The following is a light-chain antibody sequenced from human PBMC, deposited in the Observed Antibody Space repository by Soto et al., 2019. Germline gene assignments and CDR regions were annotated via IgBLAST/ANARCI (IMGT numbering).Light chain of an antibody. CDR1: QSIATF. CDR3: QQSYRIPVT. V-gene: IGKV1-39*01. CDR2: AAS. J-gene: IGKJ2*01. Sequence: DIQMTQSPSSLSASVGDRVTITCRASQSIATFLNWYQERPGQAPRLLIYAASNLENGVPSTFSGSGSDTVFTLTISSLQPEDFATYHCQQSYRIPVTFGQGTKLELK.